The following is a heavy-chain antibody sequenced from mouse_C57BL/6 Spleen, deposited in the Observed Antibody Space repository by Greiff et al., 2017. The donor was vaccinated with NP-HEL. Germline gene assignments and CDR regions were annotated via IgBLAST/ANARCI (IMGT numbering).Heavy chain of an antibody. CDR2: IYPGDGDT. Sequence: VKLMESGPELVKPGASVKISCKASGYAFSSSWMNWVKQRPGKGLEWIGRIYPGDGDTNYNGKFKGKATLTADKSSSTAYMQLSSLTSEDSAVYFCAKGGSTMVTTGAYYFDYWGQGTTLTVSS. V-gene: IGHV1-82*01. CDR3: AKGGSTMVTTGAYYFDY. D-gene: IGHD2-2*01. CDR1: GYAFSSSW. J-gene: IGHJ2*01.